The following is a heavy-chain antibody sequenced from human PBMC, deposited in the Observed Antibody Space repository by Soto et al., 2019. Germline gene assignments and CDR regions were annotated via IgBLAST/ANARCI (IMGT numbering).Heavy chain of an antibody. CDR1: GFTFSNAW. J-gene: IGHJ6*02. CDR3: TTDHDYVWGSYRYTGVNGMDV. V-gene: IGHV3-15*01. CDR2: IKSKTDGGTT. D-gene: IGHD3-16*02. Sequence: NPGGSLRLSCAASGFTFSNAWMSWVRQAPGKGLEWVGRIKSKTDGGTTDYAAPVKGRFTISRDDSKNTLYLQMNSLKTEDTAVYYCTTDHDYVWGSYRYTGVNGMDVWGQGTTVTVSS.